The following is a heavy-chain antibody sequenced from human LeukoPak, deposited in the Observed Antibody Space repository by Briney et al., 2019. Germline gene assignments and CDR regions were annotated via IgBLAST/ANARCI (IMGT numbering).Heavy chain of an antibody. V-gene: IGHV1-69*04. D-gene: IGHD3-22*01. J-gene: IGHJ1*01. CDR3: ATGGITMIVVVTAEYFQH. CDR2: IIPILGIA. CDR1: GGTFSSYA. Sequence: GSSVKVSCKASGGTFSSYAISWVRQAPGQGLEWMGRIIPILGIANYAQKFQGRVTITADKSTSTAYMELSSLRSEDTAVYYCATGGITMIVVVTAEYFQHWGQGTLVTVSS.